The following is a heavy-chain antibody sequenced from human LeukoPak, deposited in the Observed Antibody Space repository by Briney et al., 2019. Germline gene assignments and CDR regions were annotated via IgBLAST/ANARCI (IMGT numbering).Heavy chain of an antibody. D-gene: IGHD6-13*01. J-gene: IGHJ4*02. CDR1: GFTFSDYY. Sequence: GGSLRLSCAASGFTFSDYYMSWIRQAPGKGLEWVSYISSSGSTIYYADSVKGRFTISRDNAKNSLYLQMNSLRAEDTAVYYCAKVASSSWFFDYWGQGTLVTVSS. V-gene: IGHV3-11*01. CDR2: ISSSGSTI. CDR3: AKVASSSWFFDY.